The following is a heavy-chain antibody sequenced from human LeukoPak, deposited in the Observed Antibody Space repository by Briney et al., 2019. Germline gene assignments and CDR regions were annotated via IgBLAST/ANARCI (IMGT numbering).Heavy chain of an antibody. CDR1: GFTFDDYA. V-gene: IGHV3-9*01. Sequence: GGSLRLSCAASGFTFDDYAMHWVRQAPGKGLEWVSGISWNSGSIGYADSVKGRFTISRDNAKNSLYLQMNSLRAEDTAVYYCARDGQLGSFDYWGQGTLVTVSS. D-gene: IGHD6-6*01. CDR2: ISWNSGSI. J-gene: IGHJ4*02. CDR3: ARDGQLGSFDY.